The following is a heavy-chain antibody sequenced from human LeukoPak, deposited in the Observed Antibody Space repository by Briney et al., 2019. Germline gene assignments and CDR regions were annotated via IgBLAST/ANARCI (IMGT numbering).Heavy chain of an antibody. J-gene: IGHJ4*02. CDR2: IRNKANSYTT. CDR1: GFTFSDHY. Sequence: PGGSLRLSCAASGFTFSDHYMDWVRQAAGKGLEWVGRIRNKANSYTTEYAASVKGRFTISRDNAENSLYLQMNSLSAEDTAVYYCARDSRVWATGVFDQWGQGTLVTVSS. V-gene: IGHV3-72*01. CDR3: ARDSRVWATGVFDQ. D-gene: IGHD1-1*01.